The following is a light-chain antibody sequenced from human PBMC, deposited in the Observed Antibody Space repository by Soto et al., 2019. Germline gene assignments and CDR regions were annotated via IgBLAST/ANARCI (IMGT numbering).Light chain of an antibody. Sequence: DIQMTQSPSSLSASVGDRVIITCRASRSISNYLNWYQQKPGKAPKLLIYAASTLQSGAPSRFSGSGSGADFTLTISSLQPEDSASYFCQQSYSAPLTFGGGTKVEVK. J-gene: IGKJ4*01. CDR1: RSISNY. V-gene: IGKV1-39*01. CDR3: QQSYSAPLT. CDR2: AAS.